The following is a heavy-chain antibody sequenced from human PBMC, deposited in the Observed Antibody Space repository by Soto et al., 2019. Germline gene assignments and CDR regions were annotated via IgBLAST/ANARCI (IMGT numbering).Heavy chain of an antibody. CDR2: IYYSGST. V-gene: IGHV4-39*01. CDR1: GGSISSSSYY. Sequence: SETLSLTCTVSGGSISSSSYYWGWIRQPPGKGLEWIGSIYYSGSTYYNPSLKSRVTISLDKSKSQFSPKLNSVTAADSAVYFCARLEGLATISYYFDFWGQGALVTVSS. J-gene: IGHJ4*02. CDR3: ARLEGLATISYYFDF. D-gene: IGHD3-9*01.